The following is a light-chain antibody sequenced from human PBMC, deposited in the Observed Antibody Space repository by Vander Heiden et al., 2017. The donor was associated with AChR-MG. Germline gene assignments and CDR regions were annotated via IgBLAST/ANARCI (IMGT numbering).Light chain of an antibody. CDR1: RSDVGDYNY. Sequence: QSALTQPPSASGSPGQSVTISCTGTRSDVGDYNYVPWYQQHPGKAPKLMIYEVTKRPSGVADRFSGSKSGNTASLTVSGLQAEDEADYYCSSYAGTNKVFGGGTKLTVL. J-gene: IGLJ2*01. V-gene: IGLV2-8*01. CDR2: EVT. CDR3: SSYAGTNKV.